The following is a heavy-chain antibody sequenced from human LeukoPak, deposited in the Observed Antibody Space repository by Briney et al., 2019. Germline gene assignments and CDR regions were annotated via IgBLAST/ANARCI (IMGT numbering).Heavy chain of an antibody. Sequence: SQTLSLTCTVSGGSISSGSYYWSWIRQPAGKGLEWIGRIYTSGSTNYNPSLKSRVTISVDTSKNQFSLKLSSVTAADTAVYYCAGNCSSTSCDSRNWFDPWGQGTLVTVSS. CDR3: AGNCSSTSCDSRNWFDP. J-gene: IGHJ5*02. CDR2: IYTSGST. CDR1: GGSISSGSYY. D-gene: IGHD2-2*02. V-gene: IGHV4-61*02.